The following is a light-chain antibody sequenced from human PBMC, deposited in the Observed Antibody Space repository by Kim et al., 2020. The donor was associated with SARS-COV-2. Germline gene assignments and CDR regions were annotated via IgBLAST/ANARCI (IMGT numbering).Light chain of an antibody. V-gene: IGKV1-5*01. Sequence: DIQMTQSPSTLSESVGDRVTITCRASQSISSWLAWYQQKPGKAPKLLIYDASSLESGVPSRFSGSGSGTEFTLTISSLQPDDFATYYCQQYNGYPWTFGQGTKVDIK. J-gene: IGKJ1*01. CDR1: QSISSW. CDR2: DAS. CDR3: QQYNGYPWT.